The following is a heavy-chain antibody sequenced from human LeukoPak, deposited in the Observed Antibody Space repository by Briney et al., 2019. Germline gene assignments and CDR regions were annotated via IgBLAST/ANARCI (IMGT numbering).Heavy chain of an antibody. CDR2: FDPEDGET. CDR1: GYTLTELS. D-gene: IGHD6-13*01. Sequence: ASVKVSCKVSGYTLTELSMHWVRQAPGKGLEWMGGFDPEDGETIYAQKFQGRVTMTEDTSTDTAYMELSSLRSEDTAVYYCATVKNPPRLAAAGTFDYWGQGTLVTVSS. CDR3: ATVKNPPRLAAAGTFDY. V-gene: IGHV1-24*01. J-gene: IGHJ4*02.